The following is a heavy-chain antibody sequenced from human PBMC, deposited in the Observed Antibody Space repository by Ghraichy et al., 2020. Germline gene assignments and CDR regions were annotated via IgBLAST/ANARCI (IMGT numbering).Heavy chain of an antibody. CDR1: GFTFSSYW. CDR3: TRVTTLRNGMAV. D-gene: IGHD2/OR15-2a*01. V-gene: IGHV3-74*01. J-gene: IGHJ6*02. Sequence: GGSLRLSCAASGFTFSSYWMHWVRQAPGMGPVWVSRINGDGSDTSYADYVRGRFTISRDNAKNTVYLEMKSLRAEDTAVYYCTRVTTLRNGMAVWGQGATVTVSS. CDR2: INGDGSDT.